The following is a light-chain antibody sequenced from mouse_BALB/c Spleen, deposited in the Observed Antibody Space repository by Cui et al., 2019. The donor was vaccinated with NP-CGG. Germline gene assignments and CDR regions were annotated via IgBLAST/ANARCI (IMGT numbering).Light chain of an antibody. J-gene: IGLJ1*01. V-gene: IGLV1*01. CDR2: GTN. Sequence: QAVVTQASALTTSPGETVTLTCHSSTGAVTTSNYANWVQEKPDHLFTGLIGGTNNRPPGVPARFSGSLIGDKAALTITGAQTEDEAIYFCALWYSNHWVFGGGTKLTVL. CDR3: ALWYSNHWV. CDR1: TGAVTTSNY.